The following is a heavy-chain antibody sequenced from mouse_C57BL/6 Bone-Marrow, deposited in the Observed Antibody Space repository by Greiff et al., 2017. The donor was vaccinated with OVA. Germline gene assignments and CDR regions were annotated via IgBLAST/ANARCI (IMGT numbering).Heavy chain of an antibody. Sequence: QVQLQQSGAELVKPGASVKLSCKASGYTFTSYWMQWVKQRPGQGLEWIGEIDPSDSYTNYNQKFKGKATLTVDTSSSTAYMQLSSLTSEDSAVYYCGRYEGYWGQGTTLTVSS. J-gene: IGHJ2*01. CDR1: GYTFTSYW. CDR3: GRYEGY. V-gene: IGHV1-50*01. CDR2: IDPSDSYT. D-gene: IGHD2-10*02.